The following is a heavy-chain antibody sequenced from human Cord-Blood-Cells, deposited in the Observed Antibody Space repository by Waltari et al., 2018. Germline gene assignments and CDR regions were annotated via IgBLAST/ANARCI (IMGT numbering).Heavy chain of an antibody. CDR2: ISYDRSNK. Sequence: QVQLVVSGGGVVQPGRSLRLSCAASGFTCSSHGMHWVRQAPGKGREWVVVISYDRSNKYYADTVEGRFTISRDNSKNTLYLQMNSLRAEDTAVYYCASGSYYFDYWGQGTLVTVSS. CDR3: ASGSYYFDY. J-gene: IGHJ4*02. CDR1: GFTCSSHG. V-gene: IGHV3-30*03. D-gene: IGHD1-26*01.